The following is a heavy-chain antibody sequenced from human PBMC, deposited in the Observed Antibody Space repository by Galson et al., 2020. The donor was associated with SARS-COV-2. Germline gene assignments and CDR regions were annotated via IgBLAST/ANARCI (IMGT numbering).Heavy chain of an antibody. Sequence: SETLSLTCTVSGGSISSGGYYWSWIRQHPGKGLEWIGYIYYSGSTYYNPSRKSRVTISVDTSKNQFSLKLSSVTAADTAVYYCARVDCGGDCYWDYYYYGMDVWGQGTTVTVSS. CDR1: GGSISSGGYY. D-gene: IGHD2-21*02. CDR3: ARVDCGGDCYWDYYYYGMDV. V-gene: IGHV4-31*03. CDR2: IYYSGST. J-gene: IGHJ6*02.